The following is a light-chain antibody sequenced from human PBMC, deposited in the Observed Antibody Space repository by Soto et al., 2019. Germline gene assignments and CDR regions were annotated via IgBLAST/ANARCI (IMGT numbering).Light chain of an antibody. CDR1: QSVNSRY. CDR2: GAS. V-gene: IGKV3D-20*02. J-gene: IGKJ5*01. CDR3: QQRLSWPIT. Sequence: DTFLTQSPGTLSLSPLEIATLSFMSSQSVNSRYIAWYQQKPGQAPRLLIYGASTRATGIPARFSGSGSGTDYTLTISSLEPEDFAVYYCQQRLSWPITFGQGTRLEIK.